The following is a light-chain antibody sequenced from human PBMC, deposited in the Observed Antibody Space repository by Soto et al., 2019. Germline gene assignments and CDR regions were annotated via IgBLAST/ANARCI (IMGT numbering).Light chain of an antibody. Sequence: EIVMTQSPATLSVSPGERATLSCRASQSVSSNLAWYQQKPGQALRLLIYGASTRATGFSARFSGSGSGTEFTLTISSLQSEDFAVYYCQQYNNWPRTFGQGTKVEIK. CDR2: GAS. V-gene: IGKV3-15*01. CDR3: QQYNNWPRT. J-gene: IGKJ1*01. CDR1: QSVSSN.